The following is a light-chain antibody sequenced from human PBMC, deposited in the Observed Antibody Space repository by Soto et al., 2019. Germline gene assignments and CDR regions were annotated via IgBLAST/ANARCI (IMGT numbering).Light chain of an antibody. CDR1: SSDVGGYNY. J-gene: IGLJ2*01. CDR2: EVS. Sequence: QSALTQPPSASGSPGQSVTISCIGTSSDVGGYNYVSWYQQLPGKAPTLIIYEVSKRPSGVPDRFSGSKSGNTASLTVSGLHAEDEAEYYCSSYAGTLGVFGGGTKLTVL. CDR3: SSYAGTLGV. V-gene: IGLV2-8*01.